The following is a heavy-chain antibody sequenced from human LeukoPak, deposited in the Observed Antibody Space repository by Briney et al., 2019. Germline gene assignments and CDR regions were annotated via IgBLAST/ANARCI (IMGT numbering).Heavy chain of an antibody. CDR1: GGSISSYY. D-gene: IGHD3-22*01. J-gene: IGHJ5*02. V-gene: IGHV4-59*01. Sequence: SETLSLTCTVAGGSISSYYWSWIRQPPRKGLEYIGFIYYSGTTKYNPSLKSRATISVDTSKNQFSLKLTSVTAADTAVYYCARGRYYYDSSGYYYDNWFDPWGQGTLVTVSS. CDR3: ARGRYYYDSSGYYYDNWFDP. CDR2: IYYSGTT.